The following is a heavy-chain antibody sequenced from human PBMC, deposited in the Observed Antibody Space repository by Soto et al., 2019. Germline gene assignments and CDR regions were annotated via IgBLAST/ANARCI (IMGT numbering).Heavy chain of an antibody. J-gene: IGHJ3*02. CDR1: GFTFSSYA. CDR3: AKDRDYDPQNDAFDI. D-gene: IGHD4-17*01. CDR2: ISGSGGST. V-gene: IGHV3-23*01. Sequence: GGSLRLSCAASGFTFSSYAMSWVRQAPGKGLEWVSAISGSGGSTYYADSVKGRFTISRDNSKNTLYLRMNSLRAEDTAVYYCAKDRDYDPQNDAFDIWGQGTMVTVSS.